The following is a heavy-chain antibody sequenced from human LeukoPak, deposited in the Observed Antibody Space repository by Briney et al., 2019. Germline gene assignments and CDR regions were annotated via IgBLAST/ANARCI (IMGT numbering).Heavy chain of an antibody. CDR3: ARDRLVVVPPHVGFDP. J-gene: IGHJ5*02. CDR2: INPNSGGT. V-gene: IGHV1-2*02. D-gene: IGHD3-22*01. Sequence: ASVKVSCKASGYTFTGYYMHWVRQAPGQGLEWMGWINPNSGGTNYAQKFQGRVTMTRDTSISTAYMELSRLRSDDTAVYYCARDRLVVVPPHVGFDPWGQGTLVTVSS. CDR1: GYTFTGYY.